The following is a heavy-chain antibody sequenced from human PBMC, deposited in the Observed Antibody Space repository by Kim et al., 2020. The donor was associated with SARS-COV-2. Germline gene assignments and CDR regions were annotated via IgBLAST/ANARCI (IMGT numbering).Heavy chain of an antibody. CDR2: IIPIFGTA. V-gene: IGHV1-69*13. CDR3: ASWEVHGGDRTLEEAFDI. Sequence: SVKVSCMASGGTFSSYAISWVRQAPGQGLEWMGGIIPIFGTANYAQKFQGRVTITADESTSTANMELSSLRSEDTAVYYCASWEVHGGDRTLEEAFDIWGQGTMVTFSS. J-gene: IGHJ3*02. CDR1: GGTFSSYA. D-gene: IGHD2-21*02.